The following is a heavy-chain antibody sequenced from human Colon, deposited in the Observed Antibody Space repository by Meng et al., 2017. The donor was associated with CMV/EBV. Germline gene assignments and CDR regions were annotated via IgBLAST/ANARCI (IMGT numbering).Heavy chain of an antibody. Sequence: GGSLRLSCAASGFTFSASWMTWVRQHPGQGLEWVANIKPDGTEKNYVDSVKGRFTIFRDNAKNSLYLQMSTLRAEDTAVYYCVKAWRMGGPLSAFDVWGQGTMVTVSS. D-gene: IGHD1-26*01. CDR3: VKAWRMGGPLSAFDV. CDR2: IKPDGTEK. J-gene: IGHJ3*01. CDR1: GFTFSASW. V-gene: IGHV3-7*01.